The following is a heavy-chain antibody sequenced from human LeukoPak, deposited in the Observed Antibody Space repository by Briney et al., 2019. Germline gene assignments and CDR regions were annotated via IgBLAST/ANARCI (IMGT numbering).Heavy chain of an antibody. J-gene: IGHJ3*02. D-gene: IGHD4-17*01. CDR2: IRGGGGSA. Sequence: PGGSLRLSCTASGLTFSAYAMMWVRQAPGKGPEWVSAIRGGGGSAFYADSVKGRFTISRGNSKYTLFLQMNSLRAEDTAVYYCARDPNGDYIGAFDMWGPGTMVTVSS. CDR3: ARDPNGDYIGAFDM. V-gene: IGHV3-23*01. CDR1: GLTFSAYA.